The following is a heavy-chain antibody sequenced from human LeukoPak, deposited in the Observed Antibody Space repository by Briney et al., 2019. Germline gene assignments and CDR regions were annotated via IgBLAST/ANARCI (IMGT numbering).Heavy chain of an antibody. CDR2: ISSSSSYI. Sequence: PGGSLRLSCATSGFTFSSYSMNWVRQAPGKGLEWVSSISSSSSYIYYADSVKGRFTISRDNAKNSLYLQMNSLRAEDTAVYYCAREGDTMVRGVIHLPWYFDYWGQGTLVTVSS. CDR3: AREGDTMVRGVIHLPWYFDY. D-gene: IGHD3-10*01. CDR1: GFTFSSYS. J-gene: IGHJ4*02. V-gene: IGHV3-21*01.